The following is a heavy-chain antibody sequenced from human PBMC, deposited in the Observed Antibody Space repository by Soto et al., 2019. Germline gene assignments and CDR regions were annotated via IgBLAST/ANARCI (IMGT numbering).Heavy chain of an antibody. Sequence: SETLSLTCAVYGGSFSGYYWSWIRQPPGKGLEWIGYIYYSGSTNYNPSLKSRVTISVDTSKNQFSLKLSSVTAADTAVYYCARDSRVNYYGMDVWGQGTTVTVSS. CDR1: GGSFSGYY. J-gene: IGHJ6*02. V-gene: IGHV4-59*01. CDR3: ARDSRVNYYGMDV. CDR2: IYYSGST. D-gene: IGHD3-10*01.